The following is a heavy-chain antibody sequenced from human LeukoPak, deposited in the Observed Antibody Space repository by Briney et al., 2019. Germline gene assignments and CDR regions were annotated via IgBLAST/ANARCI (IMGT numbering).Heavy chain of an antibody. D-gene: IGHD3-22*01. V-gene: IGHV4-59*01. CDR2: ISSSGST. J-gene: IGHJ5*02. CDR3: ARSRDSSGSRNNWFDP. CDR1: GGSISSYY. Sequence: SETLSLTCTVSGGSISSYYWSWVRQPPGKGLEWIGYISSSGSTYYNPSLKSRVTMSVDTSKNQFSLKLNSVIAADTAVYYCARSRDSSGSRNNWFDPWGQGTLVTVSS.